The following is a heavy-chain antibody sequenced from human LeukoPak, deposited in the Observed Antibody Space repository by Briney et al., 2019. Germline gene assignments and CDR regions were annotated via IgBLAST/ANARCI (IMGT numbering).Heavy chain of an antibody. J-gene: IGHJ4*02. V-gene: IGHV4-59*01. D-gene: IGHD6-13*01. CDR3: ARASSSWIKFDY. Sequence: SETLSLTCTVSGGSISSYYWNWIRQPPGKGLEWIGYIYYSGSTNYNPSLKSRVTISVDTSKNQFSLELNSVTAADTAVYYCARASSSWIKFDYWGQGTLVTVSS. CDR2: IYYSGST. CDR1: GGSISSYY.